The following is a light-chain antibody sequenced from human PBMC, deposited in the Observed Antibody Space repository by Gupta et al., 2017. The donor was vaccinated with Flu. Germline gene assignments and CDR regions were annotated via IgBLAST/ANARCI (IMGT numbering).Light chain of an antibody. V-gene: IGKV1-5*03. CDR1: QSINSW. Sequence: STLSASVGDRVTITCRASQSINSWLAWYQQKPGKAPKLLIYQASILETGVPSRFSGSGSGTEFSLTISCLQPDDFAPYYCQHYSSYSGYSFGQGTKLEIK. J-gene: IGKJ2*03. CDR2: QAS. CDR3: QHYSSYSGYS.